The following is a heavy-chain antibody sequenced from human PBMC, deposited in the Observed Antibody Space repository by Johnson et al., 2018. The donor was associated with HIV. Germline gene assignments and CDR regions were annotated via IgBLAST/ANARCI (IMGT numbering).Heavy chain of an antibody. V-gene: IGHV3-30-3*01. CDR3: ARGRPWGWELRRDACDV. CDR2: ISYDGSNK. D-gene: IGHD4-23*01. Sequence: QMQLVESGGGVVQPGRSLRLSCAASGFTFSSYAMNWVRQAPGKGLEWVAVISYDGSNKYYAASVKGRFTISRDNSKNTLYLQMNSLRAEDTALYYCARGRPWGWELRRDACDVWGQGTMVTVSS. J-gene: IGHJ3*01. CDR1: GFTFSSYA.